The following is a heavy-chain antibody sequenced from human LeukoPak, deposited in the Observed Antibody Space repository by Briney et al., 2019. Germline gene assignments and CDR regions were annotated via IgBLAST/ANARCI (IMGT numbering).Heavy chain of an antibody. CDR1: GFSFNKYA. D-gene: IGHD3-16*01. CDR2: INNDGGSS. J-gene: IGHJ3*02. CDR3: VKNMVAFGGLIRTVASDM. V-gene: IGHV3-64D*06. Sequence: PGGSLRLSSSASGFSFNKYAVHWLRQAPGKGLEYVSGINNDGGSSHYADSAKGRFTISRDNSKNVLYLQLSSLRPEDTALYYCVKNMVAFGGLIRTVASDMWGQGTMVTVSS.